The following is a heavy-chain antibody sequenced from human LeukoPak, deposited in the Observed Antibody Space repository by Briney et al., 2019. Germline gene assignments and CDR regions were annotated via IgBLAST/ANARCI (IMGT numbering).Heavy chain of an antibody. V-gene: IGHV3-33*01. CDR3: AGDQVEQQLVPGGFDP. J-gene: IGHJ5*02. Sequence: GGSLRLSCAASGFTFSSYGMHWVRQAPGKGLEWVAVIWYDGSNKYYADSVKGRFTISRDNSKNTLYLQMNSLRAEDTAVYYCAGDQVEQQLVPGGFDPWGQGTLVTVSS. D-gene: IGHD6-13*01. CDR2: IWYDGSNK. CDR1: GFTFSSYG.